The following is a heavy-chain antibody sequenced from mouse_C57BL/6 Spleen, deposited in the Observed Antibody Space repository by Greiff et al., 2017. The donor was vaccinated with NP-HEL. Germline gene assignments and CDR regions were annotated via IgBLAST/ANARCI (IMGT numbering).Heavy chain of an antibody. V-gene: IGHV14-3*01. J-gene: IGHJ3*01. D-gene: IGHD2-3*01. CDR1: GFNIKNTY. CDR3: ASGGGYDPAWFAY. CDR2: IDPANGNT. Sequence: DVKLQESVAELVRPGASVKLSCTASGFNIKNTYMHWVKQRPEQGLEWIGRIDPANGNTKYAPKFQGKATITADTSSNTAYLQLSGLTSEDTAIYYCASGGGYDPAWFAYWGQGTLVTVSA.